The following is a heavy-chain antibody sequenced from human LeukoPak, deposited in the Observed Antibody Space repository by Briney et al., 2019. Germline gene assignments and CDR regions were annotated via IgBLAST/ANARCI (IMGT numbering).Heavy chain of an antibody. CDR3: ARVQDGSSWYEYFQH. J-gene: IGHJ1*01. CDR1: GFTFSRYS. CDR2: INSKSDTI. Sequence: TGGSLRLSCVASGFTFSRYSMNWVRQAPGKGLEWVSYINSKSDTIYYADSVKGRFTISRDNAKNSLFLQMNSLRAEDTAVYYCARVQDGSSWYEYFQHWGQGTLVTVSS. V-gene: IGHV3-48*04. D-gene: IGHD6-13*01.